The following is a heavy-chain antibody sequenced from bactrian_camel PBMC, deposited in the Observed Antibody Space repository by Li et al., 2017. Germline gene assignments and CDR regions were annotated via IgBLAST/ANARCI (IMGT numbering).Heavy chain of an antibody. CDR2: IYTWDNST. V-gene: IGHV3S40*01. D-gene: IGHD3*01. Sequence: DVQLVESGGGSVQTGGSLILSCVVSGSTYDRYCMGFFRQAPGKGREGVAAIYTWDNSTRYADSVKGRFTISQGNAKNVVYLQMNSLKPEDTAMYYCGAKDFTPCRPPLYDYLTDDQGTQVTVS. J-gene: IGHJ4*01. CDR1: GSTYDRYC.